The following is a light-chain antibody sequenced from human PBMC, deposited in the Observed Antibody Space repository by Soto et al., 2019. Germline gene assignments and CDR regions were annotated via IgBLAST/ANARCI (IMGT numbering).Light chain of an antibody. CDR3: QHYNSYPIT. V-gene: IGKV1-5*03. CDR1: QSISSW. CDR2: KAS. Sequence: DIQMTQSPSTLSASVGDRVTITCRASQSISSWLAWYQQKPGKAPKLLIYKASTLESGVPSRFSGSGSGTEFTLTISSLQPDDFATYYRQHYNSYPITFGQGTRLEIK. J-gene: IGKJ5*01.